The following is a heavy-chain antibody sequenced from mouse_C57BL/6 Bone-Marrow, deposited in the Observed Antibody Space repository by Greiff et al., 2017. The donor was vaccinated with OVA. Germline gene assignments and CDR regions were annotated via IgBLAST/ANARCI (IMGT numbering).Heavy chain of an antibody. D-gene: IGHD4-1*01. Sequence: QVQLQQSGAELVRPGASVKLSCKASGYTFTDYYINWVKQRPGQGLEWIARIYPGSGNTYYNEKFKGKATLTAEKSSSTAYMQLSSLTSEDSAVYVCARAGTFDDWGQGTTLTVSS. CDR1: GYTFTDYY. V-gene: IGHV1-76*01. CDR2: IYPGSGNT. J-gene: IGHJ2*01. CDR3: ARAGTFDD.